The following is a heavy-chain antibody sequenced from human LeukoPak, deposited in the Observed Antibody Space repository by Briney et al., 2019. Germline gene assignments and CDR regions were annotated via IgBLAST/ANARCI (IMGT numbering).Heavy chain of an antibody. CDR3: ARALGGYSTVAGTLQDY. J-gene: IGHJ4*02. CDR2: INPSGGST. Sequence: ASVKVSCKASGYTFTSYYMHWVRQAPGQGLEWMGLINPSGGSTSYAQKFQGRVTMTRDTSTSTVYMELSSLRSEDTAVYYCARALGGYSTVAGTLQDYWGQGTLVTVSS. D-gene: IGHD6-19*01. V-gene: IGHV1-46*01. CDR1: GYTFTSYY.